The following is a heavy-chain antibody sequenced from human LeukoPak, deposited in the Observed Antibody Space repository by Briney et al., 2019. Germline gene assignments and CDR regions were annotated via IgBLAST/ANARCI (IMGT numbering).Heavy chain of an antibody. D-gene: IGHD3-22*01. CDR1: GFTFSSYW. V-gene: IGHV3-7*01. CDR2: IKQDGSEK. J-gene: IGHJ3*02. Sequence: GGSLRPSCAASGFTFSSYWMSWVRQAPGKGLEWLANIKQDGSEKYYVDSVKGRFTISRDNAKNSLYLQMNSLRAEDTAVYYCARYYYDSSGPNHNDAFDIWGQGTMVTVSS. CDR3: ARYYYDSSGPNHNDAFDI.